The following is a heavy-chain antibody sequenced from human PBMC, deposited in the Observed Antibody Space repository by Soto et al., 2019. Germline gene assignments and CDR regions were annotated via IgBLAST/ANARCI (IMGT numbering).Heavy chain of an antibody. Sequence: SEAVSLTCSVSAGSISTYHWSWIRQAPGKGLEWIGYIFSSGTTYYNPSLKSRLTMSLDTSQNQFSLKLNSVTAADTAVYFCARVPSPFDFYYAMDVWGQGTTVTVSS. CDR3: ARVPSPFDFYYAMDV. CDR1: AGSISTYH. CDR2: IFSSGTT. V-gene: IGHV4-4*09. J-gene: IGHJ6*02. D-gene: IGHD3-16*01.